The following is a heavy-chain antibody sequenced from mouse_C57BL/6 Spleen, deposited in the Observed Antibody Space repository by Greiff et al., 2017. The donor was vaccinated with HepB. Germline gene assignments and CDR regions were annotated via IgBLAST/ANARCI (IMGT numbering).Heavy chain of an antibody. CDR2: IWTGGGT. V-gene: IGHV2-9-1*01. CDR1: GFSLTSYA. D-gene: IGHD2-5*01. CDR3: ARKARDTNYINYGYFDV. J-gene: IGHJ1*03. Sequence: VMLVESGPGLVAPSQSLSITCTVSGFSLTSYAISWVRQPPGKGLEWLGVIWTGGGTNYNSALKSRLSISKDNSKSQVFLKMNSLQTDDAARYYCARKARDTNYINYGYFDVWGTGTTVTVSS.